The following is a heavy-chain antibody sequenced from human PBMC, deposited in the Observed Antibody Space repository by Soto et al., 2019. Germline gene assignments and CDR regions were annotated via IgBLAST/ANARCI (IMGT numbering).Heavy chain of an antibody. D-gene: IGHD2-2*01. CDR3: ARRVVLDCSSTSCYFSSGTLKTGGVGGIPLQNWFDP. V-gene: IGHV1-46*01. CDR1: GYTFTSYY. J-gene: IGHJ5*02. CDR2: INPSGGST. Sequence: GASVKVSCKASGYTFTSYYMHWVRQAPGQGLEWMGIINPSGGSTSYAQKFQGRVTMTRDTSTSTVYMELSSLRSEDTAVYYCARRVVLDCSSTSCYFSSGTLKTGGVGGIPLQNWFDPWGQGTLVTVSS.